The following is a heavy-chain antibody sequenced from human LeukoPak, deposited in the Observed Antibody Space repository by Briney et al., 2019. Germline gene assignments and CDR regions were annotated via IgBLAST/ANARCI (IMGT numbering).Heavy chain of an antibody. CDR3: VRDFRSADY. V-gene: IGHV3-23*01. CDR2: FSGSGGST. CDR1: GFTFSNYA. J-gene: IGHJ4*02. Sequence: PGGSLRLSCAASGFTFSNYAMSWVRQAPGKGLEWVSGFSGSGGSTHYADSVKARFTISRDNARNTVYLQMNNLRAEDTAVYYCVRDFRSADYWGQGTLVTVSS.